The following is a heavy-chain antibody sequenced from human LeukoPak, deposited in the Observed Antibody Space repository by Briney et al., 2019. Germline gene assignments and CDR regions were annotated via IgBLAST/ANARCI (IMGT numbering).Heavy chain of an antibody. J-gene: IGHJ6*03. V-gene: IGHV4-59*02. Sequence: KPSETLSLTCTVPGGSVRPYFWNWIRQSPGKGLEWLAFIDYSGSTSYNPSLNSRATISTDTSKSQFSLRLSSVTAADTDVYYCARGSGTTGTIYMDVWGKGITVTVSS. D-gene: IGHD1-1*01. CDR3: ARGSGTTGTIYMDV. CDR2: IDYSGST. CDR1: GGSVRPYF.